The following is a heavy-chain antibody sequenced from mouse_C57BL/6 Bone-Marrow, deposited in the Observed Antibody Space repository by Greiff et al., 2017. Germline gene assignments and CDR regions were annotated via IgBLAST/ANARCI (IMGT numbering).Heavy chain of an antibody. D-gene: IGHD1-1*01. Sequence: QVQLQQSGPELVKPGASVKISCKASGYAFSSSWMNWVKQRPGKGLEWIGRIYPGDGDTNYNGKFKGKATLTADKSSSTAYMQLSSLTSEDSAVYFCARDTTGVATDCYARDYWGQGTSVTGSS. CDR2: IYPGDGDT. CDR3: ARDTTGVATDCYARDY. CDR1: GYAFSSSW. V-gene: IGHV1-82*01. J-gene: IGHJ4*01.